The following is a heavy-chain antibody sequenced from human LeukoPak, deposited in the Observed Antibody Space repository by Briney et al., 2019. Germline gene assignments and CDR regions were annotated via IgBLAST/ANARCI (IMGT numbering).Heavy chain of an antibody. V-gene: IGHV3-23*01. CDR1: GFTFSSYV. CDR3: AKGNGYSYGRYYFDY. Sequence: GGSLRLSCAASGFTFSSYVMGWVRQAPGKGLEWVSAITASGGNTYYADSVEGRFTISRDNSKNTLYLQVNSLRAEDTAVYYCAKGNGYSYGRYYFDYWGQGTLVTVSS. CDR2: ITASGGNT. D-gene: IGHD5-18*01. J-gene: IGHJ4*02.